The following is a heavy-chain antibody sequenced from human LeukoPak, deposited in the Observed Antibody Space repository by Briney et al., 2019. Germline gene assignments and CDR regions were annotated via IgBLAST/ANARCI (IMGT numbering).Heavy chain of an antibody. J-gene: IGHJ4*02. CDR3: AVGTRITMVRGVV. V-gene: IGHV1-18*04. CDR1: GYTFTGYY. D-gene: IGHD3-10*01. CDR2: ISAYNGNT. Sequence: ASVKVSCKASGYTFTGYYMHWVRQAPGQGLEWMGWISAYNGNTNYAQKLQGRVTMTTDTSTSTAYMELRSLRSDDTAVHYCAVGTRITMVRGVVWGQGTLVTVSS.